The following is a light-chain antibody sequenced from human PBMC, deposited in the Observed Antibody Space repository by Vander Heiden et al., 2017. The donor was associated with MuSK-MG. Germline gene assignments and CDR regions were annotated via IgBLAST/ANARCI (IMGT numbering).Light chain of an antibody. CDR2: EVF. Sequence: QSALTQPPSASGSPGQSVTISCTGTSSDVGGYDYVSWYQQPPGKAPKFLIYEVFKRPSGVPERFSASKSGNTASLTVSALQAEDEADYYCCSYAGDNHYVFGTGTKVTVL. J-gene: IGLJ1*01. CDR3: CSYAGDNHYV. V-gene: IGLV2-8*01. CDR1: SSDVGGYDY.